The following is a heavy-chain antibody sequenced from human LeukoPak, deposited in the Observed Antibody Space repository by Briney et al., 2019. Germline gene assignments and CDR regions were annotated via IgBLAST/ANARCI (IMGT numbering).Heavy chain of an antibody. V-gene: IGHV3-21*01. Sequence: GGSLRLFCAASGFTFSSYSMNWVRQAPGEGVGWGSSISSSRSYIYYADAVKGRFTITRNNAKNSLYLQKNRLRAEDTAVYYCARAPYGSGSYTGIRSDYWGQGTLVTVSS. CDR3: ARAPYGSGSYTGIRSDY. D-gene: IGHD3-10*01. CDR1: GFTFSSYS. J-gene: IGHJ4*02. CDR2: ISSSRSYI.